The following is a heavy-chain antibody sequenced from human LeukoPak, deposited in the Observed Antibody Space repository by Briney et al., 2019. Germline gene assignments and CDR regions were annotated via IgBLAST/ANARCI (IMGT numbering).Heavy chain of an antibody. Sequence: PGGSLRLSCAASGFTFSTYSINWVRQAPGKGLEWVSYISSDSSNIYYADSLKGRFTISRDNAKNSLSLLMNSLRAEDTALYYCARLSAYYYGSYFYYYMDVWGKGTTVTVSS. CDR1: GFTFSTYS. J-gene: IGHJ6*03. CDR2: ISSDSSNI. CDR3: ARLSAYYYGSYFYYYMDV. D-gene: IGHD3-10*01. V-gene: IGHV3-48*01.